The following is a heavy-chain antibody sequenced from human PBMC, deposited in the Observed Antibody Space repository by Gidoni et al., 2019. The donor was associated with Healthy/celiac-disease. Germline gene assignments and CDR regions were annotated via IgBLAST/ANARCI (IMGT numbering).Heavy chain of an antibody. Sequence: EVQLVESGGGLVKPGGSLRLSWAASGFTFSNAWMSWVRQAPGKGLEWVGRIKSKTDGGTTDYAAPVKGRFTISRDDSKNTLYLQMNSLKTEDTAVYYCTTGTIFGVVISVWGQGTTVTVSS. J-gene: IGHJ6*02. CDR2: IKSKTDGGTT. CDR3: TTGTIFGVVISV. CDR1: GFTFSNAW. D-gene: IGHD3-3*01. V-gene: IGHV3-15*01.